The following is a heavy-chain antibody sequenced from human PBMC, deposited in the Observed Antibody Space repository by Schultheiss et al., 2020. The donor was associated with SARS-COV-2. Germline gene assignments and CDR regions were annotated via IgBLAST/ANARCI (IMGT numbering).Heavy chain of an antibody. V-gene: IGHV1-2*04. J-gene: IGHJ4*02. CDR1: GGTFSSYT. D-gene: IGHD2-21*02. CDR2: INPNSGGT. Sequence: ASVKVSCKASGGTFSSYTISWVRQAPGQGLEWMGWINPNSGGTNYAQKFQGWVTMTRDTSISTAYMELSSLRSEDTAVYYCAVTHEYYFDYWGQGTLVTVSS. CDR3: AVTHEYYFDY.